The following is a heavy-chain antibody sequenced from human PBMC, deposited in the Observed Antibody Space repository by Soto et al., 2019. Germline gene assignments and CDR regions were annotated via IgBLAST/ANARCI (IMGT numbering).Heavy chain of an antibody. J-gene: IGHJ6*02. Sequence: PSETLSLTCTVSGGSISSGGYYWGWIRQHPGKGLEWIGYIYYSRSTNYNPSLKSRVTISVDTSKNQFSLKLSSVTAADTAVYYCARGFGDHYGMDVWGQGTTVTVSS. CDR3: ARGFGDHYGMDV. D-gene: IGHD3-10*01. V-gene: IGHV4-31*03. CDR2: IYYSRST. CDR1: GGSISSGGYY.